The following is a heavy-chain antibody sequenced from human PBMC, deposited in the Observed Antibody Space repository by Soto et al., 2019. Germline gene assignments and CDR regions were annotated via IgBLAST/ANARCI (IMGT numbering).Heavy chain of an antibody. CDR2: ISSKPNRTSFYI. CDR1: GFSFASYS. Sequence: AGGSLRLSCAASGFSFASYSMNWLRQAPGKGLEWVSSISSKPNRTSFYIHYAESVKGRFTISRDNAKDSLYLQMKTLRAEDTGVYYCAKDAVYKDGLWLMDQWGQGTQVTVSS. V-gene: IGHV3-21*01. J-gene: IGHJ4*02. D-gene: IGHD2-21*01. CDR3: AKDAVYKDGLWLMDQ.